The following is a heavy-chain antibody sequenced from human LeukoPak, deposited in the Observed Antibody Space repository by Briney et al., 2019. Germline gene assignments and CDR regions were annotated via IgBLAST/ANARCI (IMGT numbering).Heavy chain of an antibody. J-gene: IGHJ4*02. CDR1: GYSISSSNW. D-gene: IGHD5-12*01. CDR2: IYYSGIT. Sequence: SDTLSLTCAVSGYSISSSNWWGWIRQPPGKGLEWIGYIYYSGITNYNPSLKSRVTISVDTSKNQFSLKLSSVTAADTAVYYCARGPGGWLRSGYFDYWGQGTLVTVSS. CDR3: ARGPGGWLRSGYFDY. V-gene: IGHV4-28*03.